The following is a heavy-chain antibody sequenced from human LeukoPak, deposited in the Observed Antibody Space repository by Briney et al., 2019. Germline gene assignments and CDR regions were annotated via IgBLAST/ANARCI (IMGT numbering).Heavy chain of an antibody. CDR2: ISWDGGST. D-gene: IGHD3-10*01. J-gene: IGHJ4*02. CDR1: GFTFDDYT. Sequence: GGSLRLSCAASGFTFDDYTMHWVRQAPGKGLEWVSLISWDGGSTYYADSVKGRFTISRDNSKNSLYLQMNSLRTEDTALYYCAKDSRVRGVLDYWGQGTLVTVSS. V-gene: IGHV3-43*01. CDR3: AKDSRVRGVLDY.